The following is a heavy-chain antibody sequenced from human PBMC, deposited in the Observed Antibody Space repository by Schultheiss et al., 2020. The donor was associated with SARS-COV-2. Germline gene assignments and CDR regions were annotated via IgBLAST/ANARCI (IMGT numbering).Heavy chain of an antibody. J-gene: IGHJ2*01. Sequence: SVKVSCKASGGTFSSYAISWVRQAPGQGLEWMGGIIPIFGTANYAQKFQGRVTITEDESTSTAYMELSSLRSEDTVVYYCARGSSGYCSGGSCYWYFDLWGRGTLGTVSS. V-gene: IGHV1-69*13. CDR1: GGTFSSYA. CDR2: IIPIFGTA. D-gene: IGHD2-15*01. CDR3: ARGSSGYCSGGSCYWYFDL.